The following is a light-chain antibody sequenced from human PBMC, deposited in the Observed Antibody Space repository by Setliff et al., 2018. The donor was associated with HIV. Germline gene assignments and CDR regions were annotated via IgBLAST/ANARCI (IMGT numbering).Light chain of an antibody. CDR1: TSDIDGYDY. CDR3: NSYSRTTDYV. V-gene: IGLV2-14*03. J-gene: IGLJ1*01. CDR2: EVS. Sequence: QSVLTQPASVSGSPGQSITISCTGVTSDIDGYDYITWYQQYPGKAPKLVIFEVSNRPSGVPDRFSGSKSGNTASLTISGLQSDDEADYYCNSYSRTTDYVFGTGTKGTVL.